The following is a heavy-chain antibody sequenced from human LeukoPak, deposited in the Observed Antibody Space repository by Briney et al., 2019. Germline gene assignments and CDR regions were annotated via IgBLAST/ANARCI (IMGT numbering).Heavy chain of an antibody. Sequence: GGSLRLSCAASGFAFSTYAMNWVRQAPGKGLEWVSFITSDSNTMYYADSMKGRFTISRDNAENSLYLQMNSLSAEDTAVYYCARDRMGGSFDYWGQGTLVTVSS. CDR3: ARDRMGGSFDY. V-gene: IGHV3-48*01. CDR1: GFAFSTYA. J-gene: IGHJ4*02. CDR2: ITSDSNTM. D-gene: IGHD2-15*01.